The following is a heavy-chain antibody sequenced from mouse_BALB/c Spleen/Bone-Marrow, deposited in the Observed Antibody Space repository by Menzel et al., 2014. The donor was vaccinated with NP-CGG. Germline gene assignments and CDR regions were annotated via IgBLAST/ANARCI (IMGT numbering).Heavy chain of an antibody. CDR2: ISYSGST. J-gene: IGHJ2*01. CDR1: GDSITSGY. CDR3: ATYDGYYFDY. D-gene: IGHD2-3*01. Sequence: EVKVEESGPSLVKPSQTLSLTCSVTGDSITSGYWNWIRKFPGNKLEYMGYISYSGSTYYSPSLKSRISITRDTSKNQYYLQLNSVTTEDTAPYCCATYDGYYFDYWGQGTPLTVSS. V-gene: IGHV3-8*02.